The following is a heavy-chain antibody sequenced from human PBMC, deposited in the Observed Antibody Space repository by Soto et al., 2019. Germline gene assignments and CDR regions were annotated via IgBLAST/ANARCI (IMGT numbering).Heavy chain of an antibody. Sequence: ETLSLTCTVSGGSISSSSYYWGWIRQPPGKGLEWIGSIYYSGSTYYNPSLKSRVTISVDTSKNQFSLKLSSVTAADTAVYYCARSISGSYFPYYYYYGMDVWGQGTTVTVSS. CDR2: IYYSGST. D-gene: IGHD1-26*01. CDR3: ARSISGSYFPYYYYYGMDV. V-gene: IGHV4-39*01. CDR1: GGSISSSSYY. J-gene: IGHJ6*02.